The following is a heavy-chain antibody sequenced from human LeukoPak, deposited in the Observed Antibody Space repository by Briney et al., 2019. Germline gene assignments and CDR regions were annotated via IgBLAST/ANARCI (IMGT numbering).Heavy chain of an antibody. CDR3: ARDYSSGWYLDCAFDI. Sequence: ASVKVSCKASGYTFTSYAMNWVRQAPGQGLEWMGWINTNTGNPTYAQGFTGRFVFSLDTSVSTAYLQISSLRAEDTAVYYCARDYSSGWYLDCAFDIWGQGTMVTVSS. CDR2: INTNTGNP. D-gene: IGHD6-19*01. V-gene: IGHV7-4-1*02. CDR1: GYTFTSYA. J-gene: IGHJ3*02.